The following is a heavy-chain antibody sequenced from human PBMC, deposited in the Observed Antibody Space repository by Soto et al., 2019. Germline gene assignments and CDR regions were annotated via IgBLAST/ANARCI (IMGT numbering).Heavy chain of an antibody. D-gene: IGHD3-10*01. J-gene: IGHJ4*02. Sequence: EVQLVESGGGLAQPGGSLRLSCAASGFTFSSYSVNLVRQAPWKGLEWVSNIWSASNINYADSVKGRFTVSRDNAKNSMSLQMNGLRDEDTAVYYCVRDYIFGFDYWGQGILVTVSS. CDR2: IWSASNI. CDR1: GFTFSSYS. V-gene: IGHV3-48*02. CDR3: VRDYIFGFDY.